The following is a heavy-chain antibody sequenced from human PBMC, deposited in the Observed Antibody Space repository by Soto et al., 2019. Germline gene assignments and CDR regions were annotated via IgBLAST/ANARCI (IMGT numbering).Heavy chain of an antibody. CDR2: INHSGST. CDR1: GGSFSGYY. J-gene: IGHJ4*02. Sequence: QVQLQQWGAGLLKPSETLSLTCAVYGGSFYGGSFSGYYWSWIRQPPGTGLEWIGEINHSGSTNYNPSLKSEFTITVHTSKNQFSLKLSSVTAADTAVYYCARKDLWLVGFVDYWGQGNLVTVSS. D-gene: IGHD5-18*01. CDR3: ARKDLWLVGFVDY. V-gene: IGHV4-34*01.